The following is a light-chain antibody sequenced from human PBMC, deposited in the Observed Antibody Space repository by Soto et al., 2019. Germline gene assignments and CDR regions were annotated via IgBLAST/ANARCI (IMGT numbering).Light chain of an antibody. CDR3: QDYGTSAPWT. Sequence: VLTQSLGTLSLSPGERTTLSCRASQNIRGNELAWYQQKPGQPPRLLIYRGSSRAPGIPDRFSGRGSGTEFTLTISRLEPEDFAVYYCQDYGTSAPWTFGQGTRVEIK. V-gene: IGKV3-20*01. CDR2: RGS. CDR1: QNIRGNE. J-gene: IGKJ1*01.